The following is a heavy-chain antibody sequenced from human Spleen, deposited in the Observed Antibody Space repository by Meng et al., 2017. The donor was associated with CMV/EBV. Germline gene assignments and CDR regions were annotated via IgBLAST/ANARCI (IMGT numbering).Heavy chain of an antibody. D-gene: IGHD3-22*01. CDR2: INHSGST. V-gene: IGHV4-34*01. CDR3: ARVRRDGGYPIDY. Sequence: SETLSLTCAVYGGSFSGYYWSWIRQPPGKGLEWIGEINHSGSTNYNPSLKSRVTISVDTSKNQFSLKLSSVTAADTAVYYCARVRRDGGYPIDYWGQRTLVTVSS. CDR1: GGSFSGYY. J-gene: IGHJ4*02.